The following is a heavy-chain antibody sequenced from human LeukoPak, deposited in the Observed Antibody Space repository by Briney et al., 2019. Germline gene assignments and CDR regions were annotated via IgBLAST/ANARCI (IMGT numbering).Heavy chain of an antibody. CDR2: ISGSGGST. CDR1: GFTFSSYA. CDR3: ARNSGYGVFDY. J-gene: IGHJ4*02. D-gene: IGHD5-12*01. Sequence: GGSLRLSCAASGFTFSSYAMSWVRQAPGKGLEWVSAISGSGGSTYCADSVKGRFTISRDNSKNTLYLQMNSLRAEDTAVYYCARNSGYGVFDYWGQGTLVTVSS. V-gene: IGHV3-23*01.